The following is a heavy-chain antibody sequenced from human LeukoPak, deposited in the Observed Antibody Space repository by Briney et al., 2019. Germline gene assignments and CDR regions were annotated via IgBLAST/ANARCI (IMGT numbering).Heavy chain of an antibody. CDR1: GYTFTSYG. D-gene: IGHD6-19*01. Sequence: ASVKVSCKASGYTFTSYGISWVRQAPGQGLEWMGWISAYNGNTNYAQKLQGRVTMTTDTSTSTAYMELRSPRSDDTAVYYCARDRAVAGTNDYWGQGTLVTVSS. J-gene: IGHJ4*02. CDR3: ARDRAVAGTNDY. V-gene: IGHV1-18*01. CDR2: ISAYNGNT.